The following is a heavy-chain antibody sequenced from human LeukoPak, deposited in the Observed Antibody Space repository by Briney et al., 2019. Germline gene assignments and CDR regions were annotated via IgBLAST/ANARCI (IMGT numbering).Heavy chain of an antibody. Sequence: PSETLSLTCTASGGSISTNGYYWGWIRQPPGKGLEWIGSIYYSGSAYYNPSLKSRVTISVDTSKNQFSLMLSSVTAADTAVYYCARPRGYSYGYVDYWGQGSLVTVSS. V-gene: IGHV4-39*07. CDR1: GGSISTNGYY. CDR2: IYYSGSA. J-gene: IGHJ4*02. CDR3: ARPRGYSYGYVDY. D-gene: IGHD5-18*01.